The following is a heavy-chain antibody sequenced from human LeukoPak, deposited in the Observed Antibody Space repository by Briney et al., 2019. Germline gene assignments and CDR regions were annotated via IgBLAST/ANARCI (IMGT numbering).Heavy chain of an antibody. CDR3: ARPGYCSSTSCQSPPDY. Sequence: GESLKISCKGSGYSFTSYWIGWVRQTPGKGLEWMGIIYPGDSDTSYSPSFQGQVTSSADKSISTAYLQWSSLKASDTAMYYCARPGYCSSTSCQSPPDYWGQGTLVTVSS. CDR1: GYSFTSYW. J-gene: IGHJ4*02. D-gene: IGHD2-2*01. CDR2: IYPGDSDT. V-gene: IGHV5-51*01.